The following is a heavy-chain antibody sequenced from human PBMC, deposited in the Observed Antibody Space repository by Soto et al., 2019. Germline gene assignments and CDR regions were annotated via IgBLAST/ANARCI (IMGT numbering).Heavy chain of an antibody. V-gene: IGHV3-23*01. CDR1: EFTFSRYA. D-gene: IGHD5-18*01. CDR3: ARASGNSYGEPDY. J-gene: IGHJ4*02. Sequence: EVQLLESGGGLVQPGESLRLSCAASEFTFSRYAMNWVRQTPGKGLEWVSVVSGGGDITYYSDSVKGRFTISRGNSRNTLYLQMRGLRLDDTAVYYCARASGNSYGEPDYWGQGTLVTVSS. CDR2: VSGGGDIT.